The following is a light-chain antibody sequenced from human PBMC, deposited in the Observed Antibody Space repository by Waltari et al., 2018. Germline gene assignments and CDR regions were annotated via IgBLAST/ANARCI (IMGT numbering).Light chain of an antibody. CDR2: DAS. CDR3: QQYNNWPPFT. V-gene: IGKV3-15*01. J-gene: IGKJ3*01. CDR1: QIVSSN. Sequence: EIVMTQSQATLSMSPGERATLSCRASQIVSSNLAWYQQKPGQAPRLLIYDASTRATGIPARFSGSGSGTEFTLTISSLQSEDFAVYYCQQYNNWPPFTFGPGTKVDIK.